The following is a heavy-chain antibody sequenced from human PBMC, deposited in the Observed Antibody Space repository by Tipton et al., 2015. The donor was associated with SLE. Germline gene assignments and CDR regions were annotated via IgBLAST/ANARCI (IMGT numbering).Heavy chain of an antibody. CDR2: ISSGSSYI. Sequence: SLRLSCAASGFIFNSYSINWVRQAPGKGLEWVSSISSGSSYISYADPVKGRFTISRDNSKNFLSLQMNGLRSDDTAFYYCVRMIQGAHFDLWGQGTLVTVSS. V-gene: IGHV3-21*04. D-gene: IGHD3-16*01. CDR1: GFIFNSYS. J-gene: IGHJ4*02. CDR3: VRMIQGAHFDL.